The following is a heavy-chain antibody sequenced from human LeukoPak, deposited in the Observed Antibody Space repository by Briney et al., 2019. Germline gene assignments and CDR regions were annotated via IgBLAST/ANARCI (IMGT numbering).Heavy chain of an antibody. D-gene: IGHD3-3*01. CDR1: GFTFSSYS. CDR3: ARVYDRTYYDFWSGYPEAYYFDY. J-gene: IGHJ4*02. Sequence: PGGSLRLSCAASGFTFSSYSMNWVRQAPGKGLEWVSYISSSSSTIYYADSVKGRFTISRDNAKNSLYLQMNSLRAEDTAVYYCARVYDRTYYDFWSGYPEAYYFDYWGQGTLVTVSS. CDR2: ISSSSSTI. V-gene: IGHV3-48*01.